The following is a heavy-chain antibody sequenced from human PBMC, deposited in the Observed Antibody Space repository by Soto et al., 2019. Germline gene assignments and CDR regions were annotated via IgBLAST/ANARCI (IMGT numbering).Heavy chain of an antibody. CDR1: VCTFTSFD. D-gene: IGHD2-2*02. CDR3: ARARPLRMSYCSSNRCYKGTGLDS. CDR2: ISGYNGNT. J-gene: IGHJ5*01. V-gene: IGHV1-18*01. Sequence: XSVKVSYXRSVCTFTSFDNRSVRQAPGQGLECMGGISGYNGNTNYSQKLQGRVTMTTETSTSTAYMELRSLRSDDTAVYYCARARPLRMSYCSSNRCYKGTGLDSWGQGTQVTVSS.